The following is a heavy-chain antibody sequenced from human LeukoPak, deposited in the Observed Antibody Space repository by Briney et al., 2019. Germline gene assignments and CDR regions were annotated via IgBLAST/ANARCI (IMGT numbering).Heavy chain of an antibody. Sequence: SQTLSLTCAVSGGSISSGGYSWSWIRQPPGKGLEWIGYIYHSGSTYYNPSLKSRVTISVDRSKNQFSLKLSSVTAADTAVYYCARGFLAYCGGDCYSDAFDIWGQGTMVTVSS. J-gene: IGHJ3*02. D-gene: IGHD2-21*02. V-gene: IGHV4-30-2*01. CDR1: GGSISSGGYS. CDR2: IYHSGST. CDR3: ARGFLAYCGGDCYSDAFDI.